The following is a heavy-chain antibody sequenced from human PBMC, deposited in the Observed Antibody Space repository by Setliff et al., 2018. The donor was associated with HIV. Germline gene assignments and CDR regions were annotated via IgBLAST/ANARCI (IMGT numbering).Heavy chain of an antibody. V-gene: IGHV4-61*09. CDR2: IYTSGST. Sequence: SETLSLTCTVSGGSISSGSYYWSWLRQPAGKGLEWIGHIYTSGSTNYNPSLKSRLTISLDTSKNKFSLKLSSVTAADTAVYYCAREPDYSNYYWFDPWGQGTLVTVSS. CDR3: AREPDYSNYYWFDP. D-gene: IGHD4-4*01. J-gene: IGHJ5*02. CDR1: GGSISSGSYY.